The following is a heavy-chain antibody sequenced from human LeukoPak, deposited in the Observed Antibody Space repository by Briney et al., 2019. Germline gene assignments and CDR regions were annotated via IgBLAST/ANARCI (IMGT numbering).Heavy chain of an antibody. D-gene: IGHD3-3*01. Sequence: GGSLRLSCAPSGFTFSSYGMHWVRQAPGKGLEWVAVISYDGSNKYYADSVKGRFTVSRDNSKNTLYLQMSSLRAEDTAVYYCAKDGWPKLRPFDYWGQGTLVTVSS. CDR2: ISYDGSNK. CDR1: GFTFSSYG. J-gene: IGHJ4*02. CDR3: AKDGWPKLRPFDY. V-gene: IGHV3-30*18.